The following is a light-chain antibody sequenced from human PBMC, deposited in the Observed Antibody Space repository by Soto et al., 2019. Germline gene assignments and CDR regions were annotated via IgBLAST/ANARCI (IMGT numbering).Light chain of an antibody. CDR3: AAWDDSLSWV. V-gene: IGLV1-44*01. J-gene: IGLJ3*02. CDR1: SSNIGSNT. Sequence: QSVLTQPPSASGTPGQRVTISCSGSSSNIGSNTVNWYQQLPGTAPKHLIFSNNPRPSGVPDRFSGSKSGTSASLAISGLQPEDEADYYCAAWDDSLSWVFGGGTQLTVL. CDR2: SNN.